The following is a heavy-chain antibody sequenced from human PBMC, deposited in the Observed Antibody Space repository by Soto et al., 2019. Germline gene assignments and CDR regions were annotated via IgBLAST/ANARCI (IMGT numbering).Heavy chain of an antibody. V-gene: IGHV3-23*01. Sequence: GSLRLSCAASGFTVSSYAMSWVRQAPGKGLEWVSAISGSGGSTYYADSVKGRFTISRDTSKNTLYLQMNSLRAEDTAVYYCANSHLKSSIAAQGGPDYWGQGTLVTVSS. D-gene: IGHD6-6*01. J-gene: IGHJ4*02. CDR2: ISGSGGST. CDR1: GFTVSSYA. CDR3: ANSHLKSSIAAQGGPDY.